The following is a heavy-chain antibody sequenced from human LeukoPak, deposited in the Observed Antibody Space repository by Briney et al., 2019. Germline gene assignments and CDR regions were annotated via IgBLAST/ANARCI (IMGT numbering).Heavy chain of an antibody. CDR3: ARGSGSYRFDY. CDR1: GGTFSSYA. CDR2: IIPIFGTA. J-gene: IGHJ4*02. D-gene: IGHD1-26*01. V-gene: IGHV1-69*05. Sequence: GASVKVSCKASGGTFSSYAFSWVRRAPGQGLEWMGGIIPIFGTANYAQKFQGRVTITTDESTSTAYMEPSSLRSEDTAVYYCARGSGSYRFDYWGQGTLDTVSS.